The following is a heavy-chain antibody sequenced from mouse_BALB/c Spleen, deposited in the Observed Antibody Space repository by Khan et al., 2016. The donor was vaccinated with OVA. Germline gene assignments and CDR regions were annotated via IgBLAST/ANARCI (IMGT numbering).Heavy chain of an antibody. J-gene: IGHJ3*01. D-gene: IGHD2-14*01. V-gene: IGHV1-4*01. Sequence: QVRLQQSGAELARPGASVKMSCKASGYTFTSYTIHWIKLRPGQGLEWIGYINPSNGYTNYNQKFKDKATLTADKSSTTAYMQLSSLTSDDSAVYNGVRDGAYYRNEGWFAYWGQGTLVTVSA. CDR1: GYTFTSYT. CDR2: INPSNGYT. CDR3: VRDGAYYRNEGWFAY.